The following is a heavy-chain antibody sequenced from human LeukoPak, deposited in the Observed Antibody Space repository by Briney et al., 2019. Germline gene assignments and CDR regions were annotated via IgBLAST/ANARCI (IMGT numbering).Heavy chain of an antibody. D-gene: IGHD2-15*01. V-gene: IGHV3-13*01. CDR1: GFTFTTYD. J-gene: IGHJ6*03. Sequence: PGGSLRLSCAASGFTFTTYDMHWVRQATGKGLEWVSAIGTTGDTYYPDSVKGRFTISRENAKNSLYLQMNSLRAGDTAVYYCARDRGGGHMDVWGKGTTVTISS. CDR2: IGTTGDT. CDR3: ARDRGGGHMDV.